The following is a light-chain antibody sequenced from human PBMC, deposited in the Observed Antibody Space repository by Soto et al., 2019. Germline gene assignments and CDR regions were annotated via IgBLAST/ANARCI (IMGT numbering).Light chain of an antibody. V-gene: IGLV2-14*01. CDR1: SSDVGGYNY. CDR3: SSHTSSSAPSAV. Sequence: QSALTQPASVSGSPGQSITISCTGTSSDVGGYNYVSWYQQHPGKAPKLMIYDVSNRPSGVSNRFSGSKSGNTASLTISGLQAEDEADYFCSSHTSSSAPSAVFGGGTQLTVL. CDR2: DVS. J-gene: IGLJ7*01.